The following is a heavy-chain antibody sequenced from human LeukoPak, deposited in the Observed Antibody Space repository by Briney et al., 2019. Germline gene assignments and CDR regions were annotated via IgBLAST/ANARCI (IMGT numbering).Heavy chain of an antibody. V-gene: IGHV1-69*13. CDR2: IIPIFGTA. J-gene: IGHJ6*03. CDR3: ARDRRVTTVTTFHYYYMDV. CDR1: GGTFSSYA. Sequence: SVRVSCKASGGTFSSYAISWVRQAPGQGLEWMGGIIPIFGTANCAQKFQGRVTITADESTSTAYMELSSLRSEDTAVYYCARDRRVTTVTTFHYYYMDVWGKGTTVTISS. D-gene: IGHD4-17*01.